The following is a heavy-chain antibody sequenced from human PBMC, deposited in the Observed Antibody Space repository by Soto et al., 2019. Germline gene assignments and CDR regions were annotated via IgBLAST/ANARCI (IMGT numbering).Heavy chain of an antibody. CDR3: AREHSSVRGVVSPPHWYFDL. CDR1: GGTFSSYA. J-gene: IGHJ2*01. Sequence: QVQLVQSGAEVKKPGSSVKVSCKASGGTFSSYAISWVRQAPGQGLEWMGGIIPIFGTANYAQKFQGRVTITADESTSTAYMELSSLRSEDTAVYYCAREHSSVRGVVSPPHWYFDLWGRGTLVTVSS. V-gene: IGHV1-69*12. CDR2: IIPIFGTA. D-gene: IGHD3-10*01.